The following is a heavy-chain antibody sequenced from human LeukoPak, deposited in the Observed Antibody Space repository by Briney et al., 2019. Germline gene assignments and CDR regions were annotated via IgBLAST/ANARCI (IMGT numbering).Heavy chain of an antibody. D-gene: IGHD3-22*01. V-gene: IGHV3-11*04. Sequence: GGSLRLSCAASGFTFSDYYMSWIRQAPGKGLEWVSYISSSGSTIYYADSVKGRFTISRDISKNTLYLQMNSLSAEDTAVYYCARDNRDSSAYHYWGQGTLVTVSS. CDR3: ARDNRDSSAYHY. CDR2: ISSSGSTI. J-gene: IGHJ4*02. CDR1: GFTFSDYY.